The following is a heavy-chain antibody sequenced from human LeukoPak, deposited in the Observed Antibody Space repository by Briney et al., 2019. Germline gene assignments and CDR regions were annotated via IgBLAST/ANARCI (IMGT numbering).Heavy chain of an antibody. V-gene: IGHV4-34*01. CDR1: GGSFSGYY. Sequence: SETLSLTCAVYGGSFSGYYWSWIRQPPGKGLEWIGEINHSGSTNYNPSLKSRVTTSVDTSKNQFSLKLSSVTAADTAVYYCARGEIKEWELQDFDYWGQGTLVTVSS. J-gene: IGHJ4*02. CDR3: ARGEIKEWELQDFDY. CDR2: INHSGST. D-gene: IGHD1-26*01.